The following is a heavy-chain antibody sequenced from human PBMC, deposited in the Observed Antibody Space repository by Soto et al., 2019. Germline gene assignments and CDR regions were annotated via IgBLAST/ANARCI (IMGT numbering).Heavy chain of an antibody. V-gene: IGHV3-66*01. CDR3: AREGGGLDYGYYFERDYAFDI. J-gene: IGHJ3*02. CDR1: GFTVSSNY. D-gene: IGHD4-17*01. Sequence: EVQLVESGGGLVQPGGSLRLSCAASGFTVSSNYMSWVRQAPGKGLEWVSVIYSGGSTYYADSVKGRFTISRDNSKNTLYLQMNSLRAEDTAVYYCAREGGGLDYGYYFERDYAFDIWGQGTMVTVSS. CDR2: IYSGGST.